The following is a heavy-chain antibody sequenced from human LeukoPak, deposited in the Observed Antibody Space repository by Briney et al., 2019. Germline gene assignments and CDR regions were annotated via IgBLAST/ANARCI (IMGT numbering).Heavy chain of an antibody. D-gene: IGHD6-13*01. V-gene: IGHV3-15*01. Sequence: GGSLRLSCAASGFTVSSNYMSWVRQAPGKGLEWVGRIRSKTGGGTADYAAPVKGRFTISRDDSKNTLYLQMNSLKTEDTAVYYCTTDPYSIPGYFDYWGQGTLVTVSS. CDR1: GFTVSSNY. CDR2: IRSKTGGGTA. J-gene: IGHJ4*02. CDR3: TTDPYSIPGYFDY.